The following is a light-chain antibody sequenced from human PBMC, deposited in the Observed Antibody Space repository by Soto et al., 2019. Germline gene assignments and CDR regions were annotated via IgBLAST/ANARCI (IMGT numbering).Light chain of an antibody. CDR2: GNS. J-gene: IGLJ3*02. Sequence: QSVLTQPPSVSGAPGQRVTISCTGSSSNIGAGYDVHWYQQLPGTAPKLLIYGNSNRPSGVPDRFSGSKSGTSASLAITGRQGEDEADYYCQSYDSSLSALFGGGTQLTVL. CDR3: QSYDSSLSAL. V-gene: IGLV1-40*01. CDR1: SSNIGAGYD.